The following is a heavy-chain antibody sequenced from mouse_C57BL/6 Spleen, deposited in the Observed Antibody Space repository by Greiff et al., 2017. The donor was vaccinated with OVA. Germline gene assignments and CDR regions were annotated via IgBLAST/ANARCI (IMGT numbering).Heavy chain of an antibody. Sequence: QVHVKQSGAELVQPGASVKLSCKASGYTFTSSWMHWVKQRPGRGLEWIGRIDPNSGGTKYNEKFKSKATLTVDKPSSTAYMQLISLTSEDTAIYYGARFYYGSSYALYYWGQGTTLTVAS. V-gene: IGHV1-72*01. CDR2: IDPNSGGT. D-gene: IGHD1-1*01. CDR3: ARFYYGSSYALYY. CDR1: GYTFTSSW. J-gene: IGHJ2*01.